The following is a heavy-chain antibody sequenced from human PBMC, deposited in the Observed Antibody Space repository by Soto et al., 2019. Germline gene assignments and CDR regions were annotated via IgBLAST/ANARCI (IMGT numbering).Heavy chain of an antibody. D-gene: IGHD5-18*01. V-gene: IGHV1-2*02. CDR1: GYTFTGYY. CDR3: VKPLVSGYSYGLIDP. Sequence: ASVKVSCKASGYTFTGYYMHWVRQAPGQGLEWMGWINPNSGGANYAQKFQGRVTMTRDTSISTAYMELSRLRSDDTAVYYCVKPLVSGYSYGLIDPWGQGTLVTVSS. CDR2: INPNSGGA. J-gene: IGHJ5*02.